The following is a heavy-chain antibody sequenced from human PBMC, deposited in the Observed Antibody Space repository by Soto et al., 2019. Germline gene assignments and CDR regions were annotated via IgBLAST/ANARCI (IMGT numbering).Heavy chain of an antibody. Sequence: LSLTCAVYGGSFSGYYWSWISQAPGKGLEWIGEINHSGGTNYNPSLKSRVTISVDTSKNQFSLKLSSVTAADTAVYYCARAHGDYVSDWFYPWGQGTLVTVSS. CDR3: ARAHGDYVSDWFYP. D-gene: IGHD4-17*01. V-gene: IGHV4-34*01. J-gene: IGHJ5*02. CDR2: INHSGGT. CDR1: GGSFSGYY.